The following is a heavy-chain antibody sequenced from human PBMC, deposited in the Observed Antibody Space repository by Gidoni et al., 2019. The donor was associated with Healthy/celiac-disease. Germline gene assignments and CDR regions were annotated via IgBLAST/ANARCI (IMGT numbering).Heavy chain of an antibody. J-gene: IGHJ5*02. V-gene: IGHV5-10-1*03. CDR2: IDPSASYT. D-gene: IGHD6-19*01. CDR1: GYSFTGYW. Sequence: EVQLVQSGAEGKKPGESLRIPCKGSGYSFTGYWISWVRQMPGKGLEWMGRIDPSASYTNYSPSFQGHVTISADKSISTAYLQWSSLKASDTAMYYCARHREDYSSWVGFDPWGQGTLVTVSS. CDR3: ARHREDYSSWVGFDP.